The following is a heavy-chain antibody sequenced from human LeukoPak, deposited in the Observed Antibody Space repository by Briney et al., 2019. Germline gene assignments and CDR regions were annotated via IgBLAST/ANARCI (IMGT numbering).Heavy chain of an antibody. Sequence: PGGSLRLSCAASGFIFSSYWMHWVRQAPGKGLVWVSRIDSEGRSTRYADSVKGRFTISRDNAKNTLYLQMNSLRAEDTAVYYCARDGVYYGDFPDYWGQGTLVTVSS. J-gene: IGHJ4*02. V-gene: IGHV3-74*01. CDR1: GFIFSSYW. CDR3: ARDGVYYGDFPDY. CDR2: IDSEGRST. D-gene: IGHD4-17*01.